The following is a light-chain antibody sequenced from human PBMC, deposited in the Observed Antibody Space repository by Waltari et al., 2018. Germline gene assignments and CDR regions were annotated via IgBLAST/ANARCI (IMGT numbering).Light chain of an antibody. CDR3: QQRSNWLT. Sequence: EIVLTQSPATLSLSPGERATLSCRASPSFSRHLAWYQQKPGHAPRLLIYDASNRATGSPARFSGSGSGTDFTLTISSLEPEDLAVYYCQQRSNWLTFGGGTK. V-gene: IGKV3-11*01. J-gene: IGKJ4*01. CDR2: DAS. CDR1: PSFSRH.